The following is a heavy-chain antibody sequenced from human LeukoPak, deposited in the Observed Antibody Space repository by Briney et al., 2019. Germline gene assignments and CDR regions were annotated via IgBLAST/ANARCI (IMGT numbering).Heavy chain of an antibody. Sequence: GGSLRLSCAASELSVGSNYMSWVRQAPGKGLEWVSVIYSGGSTYYADSVKGRFTISRDNSKNTLYLQMNSLRAEDTAVYFCARVGALSSSWLLYWGQGTLVTVSS. CDR1: ELSVGSNY. CDR2: IYSGGST. D-gene: IGHD6-13*01. J-gene: IGHJ4*02. V-gene: IGHV3-66*01. CDR3: ARVGALSSSWLLY.